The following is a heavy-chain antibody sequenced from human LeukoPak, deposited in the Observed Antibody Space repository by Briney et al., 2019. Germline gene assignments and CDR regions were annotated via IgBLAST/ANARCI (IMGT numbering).Heavy chain of an antibody. CDR1: GGTLSSYS. CDR3: ARDEIMDV. Sequence: SVKVSCKASGGTLSSYSITWVRQAPGQGLEWMGRIIPILGIANYAQKFQGRVTITADKSTSTAYMELSSLRSEDTAVYYCARDEIMDVWGQGTTVTVSS. V-gene: IGHV1-69*04. J-gene: IGHJ6*02. CDR2: IIPILGIA.